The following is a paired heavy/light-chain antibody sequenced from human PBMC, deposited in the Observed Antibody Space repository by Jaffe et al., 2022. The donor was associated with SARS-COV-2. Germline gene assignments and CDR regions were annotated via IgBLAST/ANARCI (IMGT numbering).Heavy chain of an antibody. CDR1: GDSVSSNSAA. CDR3: ARDRVVLMVYASQLYYYYGMDV. J-gene: IGHJ6*02. D-gene: IGHD2-8*01. V-gene: IGHV6-1*01. CDR2: TYYRSKWYN. Sequence: QVQLQQSGPGLVKPSQTLSLTCAISGDSVSSNSAAWNWIRQSPSRGLEWLGRTYYRSKWYNDYAVSVKSRITINPDTSKNQFSLQLNSVTPEDTAVYYCARDRVVLMVYASQLYYYYGMDVWGQGTTVTVSS.
Light chain of an antibody. Sequence: QSVLTQPPSVSAAPGQKVTISCSGSSSNIGNNYVSWYQQLPGTAPKLLIYDNNKRPSGIPDRFSGSKSGTSATLGITGLQTGDEADYYCGTWDSSYWVFGGGTKLTVL. CDR1: SSNIGNNY. CDR2: DNN. V-gene: IGLV1-51*01. CDR3: GTWDSSYWV. J-gene: IGLJ3*02.